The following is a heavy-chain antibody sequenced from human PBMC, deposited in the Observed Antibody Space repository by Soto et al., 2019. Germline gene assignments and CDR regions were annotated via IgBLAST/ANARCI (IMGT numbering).Heavy chain of an antibody. D-gene: IGHD2-15*01. CDR2: IFHGGNT. J-gene: IGHJ3*01. CDR3: ARARWYDAFDV. V-gene: IGHV4-38-2*01. Sequence: SETLSLTCAVSGFLISSGNYWGWIRKPPGKGLEWIGSIFHGGNTYYNPSLKSRVTISVDMSKNQFSLKLNSVTAADTAVYYCARARWYDAFDVWGQGTVVTVSS. CDR1: GFLISSGNY.